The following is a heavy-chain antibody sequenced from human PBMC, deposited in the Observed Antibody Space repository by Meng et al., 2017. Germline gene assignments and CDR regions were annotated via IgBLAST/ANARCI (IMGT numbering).Heavy chain of an antibody. D-gene: IGHD6-19*01. CDR1: GFTFSSYA. Sequence: VQVVECGGGLVQPGGSLRLSCADSGFTFSSYAMSWVRQAQGKGLEWVSAISGSGGSTYYADSVKGRFTISRDNSKNTLYLQMNSLRAEDTAVYYCVFQPVAGTGYDYWGQGTLVTVSS. V-gene: IGHV3-23*04. CDR2: ISGSGGST. J-gene: IGHJ4*02. CDR3: VFQPVAGTGYDY.